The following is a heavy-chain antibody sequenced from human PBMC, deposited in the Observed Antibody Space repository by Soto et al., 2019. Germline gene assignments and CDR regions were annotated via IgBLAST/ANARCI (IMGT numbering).Heavy chain of an antibody. D-gene: IGHD5-12*01. CDR1: AYSFTSYW. J-gene: IGHJ3*02. Sequence: GESLKISCKGSAYSFTSYWIGWVRQMPGKGLEWMGIIYPGDSDTRYGPSFQGQVTISADKSISTAYLQWSSLKASDTAMYYCASQEMATKNVDAFDIWGQGTMVTVSS. V-gene: IGHV5-51*01. CDR3: ASQEMATKNVDAFDI. CDR2: IYPGDSDT.